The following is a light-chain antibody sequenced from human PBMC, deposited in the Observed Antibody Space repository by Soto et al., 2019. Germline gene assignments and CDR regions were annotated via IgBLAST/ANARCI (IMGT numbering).Light chain of an antibody. CDR2: DAS. Sequence: IQMTQYPSLLSSSVGDRVTITCRASETISHFLNWYQQKPGKAPKLLIYDASSLQSGVPSRFSGSVSGADGTLTISSLKTEDGTMYYCQQSYRTPLTFGGGTKVDIK. CDR1: ETISHF. CDR3: QQSYRTPLT. J-gene: IGKJ4*01. V-gene: IGKV1-39*01.